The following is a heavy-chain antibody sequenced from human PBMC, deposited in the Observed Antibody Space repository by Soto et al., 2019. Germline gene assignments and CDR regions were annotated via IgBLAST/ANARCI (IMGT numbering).Heavy chain of an antibody. V-gene: IGHV3-21*06. CDR3: ARSSGGSGKLWNYYGMDV. CDR2: ISSSSSYI. CDR1: GFTFSRYS. J-gene: IGHJ6*02. D-gene: IGHD3-10*01. Sequence: GGSLRLSCAASGFTFSRYSMNWIRQAPGMGLEWVSSISSSSSYIYYADSVKGRFTISRDNAKNSLYLQMNSLRAEDTAVYYCARSSGGSGKLWNYYGMDVWGQGTTVTVSS.